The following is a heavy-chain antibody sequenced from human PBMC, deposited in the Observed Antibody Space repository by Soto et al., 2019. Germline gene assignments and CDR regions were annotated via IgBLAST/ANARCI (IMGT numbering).Heavy chain of an antibody. D-gene: IGHD2-21*01. CDR2: IYYSGST. CDR1: GGSISRYY. V-gene: IGHV4-59*01. Sequence: SETLSLTCTVSGGSISRYYWGWIRQPPGKGLEWIGYIYYSGSTNYNPSLKSRVTISVDTSKNQFSLKLSSVTAADTAAFYCASDLIGGLYYYAMDGPGQAPSGTLS. J-gene: IGHJ6*02. CDR3: ASDLIGGLYYYAMDG.